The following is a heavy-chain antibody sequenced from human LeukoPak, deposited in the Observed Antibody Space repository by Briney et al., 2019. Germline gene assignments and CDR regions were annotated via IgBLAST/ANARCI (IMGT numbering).Heavy chain of an antibody. CDR2: ISQDGSNK. Sequence: GRSLRLSCAASGFTFSSYGMHWVRQAPGKGLEWVAVISQDGSNKYYADSVKGRFTISRDNSKNTLYLQMNSLRPEDTAMYYCAKQQVARYYGMDVWGQGTTVTVSS. J-gene: IGHJ6*02. CDR3: AKQQVARYYGMDV. D-gene: IGHD6-13*01. CDR1: GFTFSSYG. V-gene: IGHV3-30*18.